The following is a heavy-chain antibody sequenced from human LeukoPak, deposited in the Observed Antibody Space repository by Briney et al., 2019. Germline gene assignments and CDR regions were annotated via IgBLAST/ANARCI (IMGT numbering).Heavy chain of an antibody. CDR1: GFTFSSYA. V-gene: IGHV3-23*01. CDR2: ISGSGGST. CDR3: AKARRSQHYYYGMDV. Sequence: PGGSLRLSCAASGFTFSSYAMSWVRQAPGKGLEWVSAISGSGGSTYYADSVKGRFTISRDNSKNTLYLQMNSLRAEDTAVYYCAKARRSQHYYYGMDVWGQGTTVTVSS. D-gene: IGHD5-24*01. J-gene: IGHJ6*02.